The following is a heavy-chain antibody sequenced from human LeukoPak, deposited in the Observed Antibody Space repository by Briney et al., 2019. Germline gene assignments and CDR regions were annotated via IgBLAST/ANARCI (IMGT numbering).Heavy chain of an antibody. Sequence: ASVKVSCKASGYTFTGYYMHWVRQAPGQGLEWMGWINPNSGGTNYAQKFQGRVTMTRDTSISTAYMELSRLRSDDTAVYYCARALGYDFWSGYYHDALDIWGQGTMVTVSS. D-gene: IGHD3-3*01. CDR1: GYTFTGYY. J-gene: IGHJ3*02. V-gene: IGHV1-2*02. CDR3: ARALGYDFWSGYYHDALDI. CDR2: INPNSGGT.